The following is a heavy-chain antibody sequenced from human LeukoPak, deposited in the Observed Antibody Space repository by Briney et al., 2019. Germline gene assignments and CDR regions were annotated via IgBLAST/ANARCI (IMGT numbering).Heavy chain of an antibody. CDR1: GYTFTDYY. Sequence: ASVKVSCKASGYTFTDYYLHWVRQAPGQGLEWMGWINPNGGGTNYAQNFQGRVTMTRDTSISTTYMELRSLRSDDTAVYYCAPSRRNWNYGMDVWGQGTTVTVSS. CDR3: APSRRNWNYGMDV. V-gene: IGHV1-2*02. CDR2: INPNGGGT. D-gene: IGHD1-1*01. J-gene: IGHJ6*02.